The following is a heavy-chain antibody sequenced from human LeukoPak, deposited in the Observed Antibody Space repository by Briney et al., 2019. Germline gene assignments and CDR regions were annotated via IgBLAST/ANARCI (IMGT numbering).Heavy chain of an antibody. J-gene: IGHJ4*02. CDR1: GGSISSGGYY. V-gene: IGHV4-31*03. CDR2: IYYSGST. D-gene: IGHD3-22*01. CDR3: ARGEDYCDSSGYYPI. Sequence: SETLSLTCTVSGGSISSGGYYWSWIRQHPGKGLEWIGYIYYSGSTYYNPSLKSRVTISVDTSKNQFSLKLSSVTAADTAVYYCARGEDYCDSSGYYPIWGQGTLVTVSS.